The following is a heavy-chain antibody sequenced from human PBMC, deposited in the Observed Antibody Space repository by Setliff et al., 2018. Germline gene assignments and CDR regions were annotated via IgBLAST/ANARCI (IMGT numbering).Heavy chain of an antibody. Sequence: SETLSLTCNVSGGSISSSSYYWGWIRQPPGKGLEWIGRIYHGGKTYYNTSLESRLTIPVDTSKNQLSLKLSSVTAADSAIYYCARQVDTPMAPIDYWGQGTLVTVSS. V-gene: IGHV4-39*01. CDR1: GGSISSSSYY. CDR2: IYHGGKT. CDR3: ARQVDTPMAPIDY. J-gene: IGHJ4*02. D-gene: IGHD5-18*01.